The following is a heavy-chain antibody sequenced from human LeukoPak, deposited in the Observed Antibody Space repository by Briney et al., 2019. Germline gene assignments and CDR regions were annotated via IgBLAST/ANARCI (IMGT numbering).Heavy chain of an antibody. CDR1: GGSFSGYY. V-gene: IGHV4-34*01. CDR3: ARGHYDRSANY. CDR2: INHSGST. J-gene: IGHJ4*02. Sequence: SETLSLTCAVYGGSFSGYYWSWIRQPPGKGLEWIGEINHSGSTNYNPSLKSRVTISVDTSKNQFSLKLSSVTAADTAVYYCARGHYDRSANYWGQGTLVTASS. D-gene: IGHD3-22*01.